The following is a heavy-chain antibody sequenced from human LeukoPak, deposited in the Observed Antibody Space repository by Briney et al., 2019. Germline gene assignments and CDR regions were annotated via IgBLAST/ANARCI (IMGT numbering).Heavy chain of an antibody. CDR1: KFIVSDNC. CDR2: IYSDGST. D-gene: IGHD2-15*01. CDR3: AKISGNCSGGSCYY. Sequence: GGSLRLSCVGSKFIVSDNCMSWVRQAPGKGLEWVSVIYSDGSTFYSDSVKGRFTISRDNSKNTLYLQMNSLRAEDTAVYYCAKISGNCSGGSCYYWGQGTLVTVSS. J-gene: IGHJ4*02. V-gene: IGHV3-53*01.